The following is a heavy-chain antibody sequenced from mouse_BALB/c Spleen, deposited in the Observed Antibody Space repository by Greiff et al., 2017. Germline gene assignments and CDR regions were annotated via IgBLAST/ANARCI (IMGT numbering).Heavy chain of an antibody. V-gene: IGHV3-6*02. J-gene: IGHJ4*01. CDR1: GYSITSGYY. Sequence: EVQLQESGPGLVKPSQSLSLTCSVTGYSITSGYYWNWIRQFPGNKLEWMGYISYDGSNNYNPSLKNRISITRDTSKNQFFLKLNSVTTEDTATYYCARPGPSYAMDYWGQGTSVTVSS. CDR3: ARPGPSYAMDY. CDR2: ISYDGSN.